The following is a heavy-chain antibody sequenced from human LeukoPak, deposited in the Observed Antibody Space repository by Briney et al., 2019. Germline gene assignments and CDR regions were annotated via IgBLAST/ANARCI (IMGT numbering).Heavy chain of an antibody. CDR1: GGSFSGYY. CDR3: ARLVEGAPDSTNWFDP. CDR2: INHSGST. J-gene: IGHJ5*02. Sequence: PSETLSLTCAVYGGSFSGYYWSWIRQPPGKGLEWIGEINHSGSTNYNPSLKSRVTISVDTSKNQFSLKLSSVTAADTAVYYCARLVEGAPDSTNWFDPWGQGTLVTVSS. V-gene: IGHV4-34*01. D-gene: IGHD2-15*01.